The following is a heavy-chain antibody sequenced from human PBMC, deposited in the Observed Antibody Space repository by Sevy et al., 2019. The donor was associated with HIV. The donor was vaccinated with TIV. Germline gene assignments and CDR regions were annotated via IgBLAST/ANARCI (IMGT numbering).Heavy chain of an antibody. CDR1: GFTFSANW. CDR2: IKGDGSDK. D-gene: IGHD6-13*01. V-gene: IGHV3-7*01. J-gene: IGHJ4*02. CDR3: AHDSWWRWES. Sequence: GGSLRLSCAASGFTFSANWMNWVRQAPGKGVEWVANIKGDGSDKHYVDSVEDRFTIYRDNAKNFLFLQMNSVRVEDRAISYCAHDSWWRWESGGQGTLVTVSS.